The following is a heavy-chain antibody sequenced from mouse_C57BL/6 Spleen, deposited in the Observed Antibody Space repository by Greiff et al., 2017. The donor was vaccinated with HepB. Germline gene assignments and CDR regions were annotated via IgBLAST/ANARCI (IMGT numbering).Heavy chain of an antibody. D-gene: IGHD4-1*01. V-gene: IGHV1-59*01. CDR3: ASAGTGTGPYFDY. CDR2: IEPSDSYT. J-gene: IGHJ2*01. Sequence: QVQLQQPGAELVRPGTSVKLSCKASGYTFTSYWMHWVKQRPGQGLEWIGVIEPSDSYTNYNQKFKGKATLTVDTSSSTAYMQLRSLTSEDSAVYYCASAGTGTGPYFDYWGQGTTLTVSS. CDR1: GYTFTSYW.